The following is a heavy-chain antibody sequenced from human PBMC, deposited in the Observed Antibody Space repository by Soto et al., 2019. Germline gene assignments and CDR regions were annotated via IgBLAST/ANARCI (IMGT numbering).Heavy chain of an antibody. V-gene: IGHV1-24*01. CDR1: GYTLTELS. CDR3: ATNDYSNNRGYYYYYYMDV. D-gene: IGHD4-4*01. Sequence: ASVKVSCKVSGYTLTELSMHWVRQAPGKGLEWMGGFDPEDGETIYAQKFQGRVTMTEDTSTDTAYMELSSLRSEDTAVYYCATNDYSNNRGYYYYYYMDVWGKGTTVTVSS. CDR2: FDPEDGET. J-gene: IGHJ6*03.